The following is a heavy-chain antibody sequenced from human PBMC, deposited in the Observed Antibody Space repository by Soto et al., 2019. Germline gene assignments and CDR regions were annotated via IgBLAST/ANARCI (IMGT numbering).Heavy chain of an antibody. CDR3: ARVVSGSYEYYFDY. Sequence: QVQLVQSGAEVKKPGYSVKVSCKASGGTFSSYAISWVRQAPGQGLEWMGGIIPIFGTANYAQKFQGRVTITADESTSTAYMELSSLRSEDTAVYYCARVVSGSYEYYFDYWGQGTLVTVSS. J-gene: IGHJ4*02. V-gene: IGHV1-69*12. CDR1: GGTFSSYA. D-gene: IGHD1-26*01. CDR2: IIPIFGTA.